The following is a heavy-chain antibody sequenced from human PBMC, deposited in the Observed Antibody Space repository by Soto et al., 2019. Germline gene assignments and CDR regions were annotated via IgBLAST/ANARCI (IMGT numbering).Heavy chain of an antibody. V-gene: IGHV4-59*08. D-gene: IGHD3-22*01. CDR2: IYYSGST. CDR1: GSSISSSY. J-gene: IGHJ4*02. CDR3: ARLQRDYYYDSSGPVDY. Sequence: SETLSLICTVFGSSISSSYWSWIRQPPGTGLEWIGYIYYSGSTNYNPSLKSRVTISVDTSKNQFSLKLSSVTAADTAVYYFARLQRDYYYDSSGPVDYWGQGTLVTVSS.